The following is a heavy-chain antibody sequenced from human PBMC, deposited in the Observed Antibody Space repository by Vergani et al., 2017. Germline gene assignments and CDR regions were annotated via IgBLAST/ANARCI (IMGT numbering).Heavy chain of an antibody. J-gene: IGHJ4*02. D-gene: IGHD3-3*01. Sequence: HVLLQGSSPGLVKPSQTLCLTCVVSGISISQTYHWAWIRQTPGKGLEWIGSVYHRGAISYNPSLVSRVTISVDTSSNELSLKLTSVTAADTAVYYCASPVWHGFYGNFDNWGQGTLVTVSS. V-gene: IGHV4-38-2*01. CDR1: GISISQTYH. CDR2: VYHRGAI. CDR3: ASPVWHGFYGNFDN.